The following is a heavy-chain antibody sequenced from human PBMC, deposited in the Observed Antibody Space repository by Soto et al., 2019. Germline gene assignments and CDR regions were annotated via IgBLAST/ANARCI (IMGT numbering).Heavy chain of an antibody. Sequence: QITLKESGPTLVKPTQTLTLTCTFSGFSLSTSGEGVGWIRQAPGKALEWLAFIYWDDDKRYNPSLKTRVTITKDTSKNQVVLTMTNMEAVDTATYYCAHRGNYYGSGGSRVGFDPWGQGTLVTVSS. CDR2: IYWDDDK. CDR3: AHRGNYYGSGGSRVGFDP. V-gene: IGHV2-5*02. J-gene: IGHJ5*02. D-gene: IGHD3-10*01. CDR1: GFSLSTSGEG.